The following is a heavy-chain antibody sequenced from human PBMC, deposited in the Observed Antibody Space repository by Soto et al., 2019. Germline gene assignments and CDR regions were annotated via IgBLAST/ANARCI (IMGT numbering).Heavy chain of an antibody. D-gene: IGHD2-15*01. CDR2: IRSKVDGGAI. V-gene: IGHV3-15*07. CDR3: LYSFDF. Sequence: EVQLVETGGGFVTPGGSLRLSCAASGSSGFTFTYAEMNWVRQAPGKGLEWVGRIRSKVDGGAIEYAAPVKGRFTISRDDSKSAVFLQMNSLMTEDTAVYYCLYSFDFWGQGTLVTVSS. CDR1: GSSGFTFTYAE. J-gene: IGHJ4*02.